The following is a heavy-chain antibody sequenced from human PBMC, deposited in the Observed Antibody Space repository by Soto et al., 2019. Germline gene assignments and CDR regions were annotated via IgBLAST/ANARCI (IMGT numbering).Heavy chain of an antibody. D-gene: IGHD6-13*01. V-gene: IGHV4-34*01. CDR1: GGSFSGYY. Sequence: KTSETLSLTXAVYGGSFSGYYWSWIRQPPGKGLEWIGEINHSGSTNYNPSLKSRVTISVDTSKNQFSLKLSSVTAADTAVYYCARGGKQQSYWGQGTLVTVSS. CDR3: ARGGKQQSY. J-gene: IGHJ4*02. CDR2: INHSGST.